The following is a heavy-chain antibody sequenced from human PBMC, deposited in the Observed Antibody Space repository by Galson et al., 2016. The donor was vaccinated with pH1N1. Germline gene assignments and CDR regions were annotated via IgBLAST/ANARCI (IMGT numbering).Heavy chain of an antibody. CDR3: VRNPAFVGGAIDV. CDR2: IARDEEK. D-gene: IGHD2-15*01. CDR1: GFSLTTSGMR. V-gene: IGHV2-70*04. Sequence: PALVKPTQTLTLTCTFSGFSLTTSGMRVSWIRQPPGKALEWLARIARDEEKFYPTPLKTRLTISKDTSKNQVVLTMTNMDPADTTTYYCVRNPAFVGGAIDVWGQGTMVTVSS. J-gene: IGHJ3*01.